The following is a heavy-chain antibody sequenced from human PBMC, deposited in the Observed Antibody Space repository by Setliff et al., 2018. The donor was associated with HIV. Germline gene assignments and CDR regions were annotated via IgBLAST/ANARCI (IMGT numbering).Heavy chain of an antibody. CDR3: VKMFCTTSDCRYFDY. V-gene: IGHV3-23*01. CDR2: ISGSGGST. CDR1: GFTFSSYA. J-gene: IGHJ4*02. Sequence: GGSLRLSCAASGFTFSSYAMSWVRQAPGKGLEWVSAISGSGGSTYYADSVKGRFTISRDNSKNTLYLQMNSLRAEDTAVYYCVKMFCTTSDCRYFDYWGQGTMVTVSS. D-gene: IGHD2-8*01.